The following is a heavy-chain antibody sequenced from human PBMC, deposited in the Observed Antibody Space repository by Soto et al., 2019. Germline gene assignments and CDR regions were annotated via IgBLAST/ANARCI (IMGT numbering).Heavy chain of an antibody. J-gene: IGHJ5*02. CDR3: VRNPMVATTGFDD. CDR2: IYYSGST. Sequence: SETLSLTYTVSGGSISSGGYYWSWIRQHPGKGLEWIGYIYYSGSTYYNPSLKSRVTISVDTSKNQFSLKLSSVTAADTAVYYCVRNPMVATTGFDDWGQGPLVT. D-gene: IGHD5-12*01. CDR1: GGSISSGGYY. V-gene: IGHV4-31*03.